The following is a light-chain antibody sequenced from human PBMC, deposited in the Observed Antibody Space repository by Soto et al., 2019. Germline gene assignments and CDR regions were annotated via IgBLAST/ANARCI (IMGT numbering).Light chain of an antibody. CDR1: ISNIGDNH. CDR2: DNN. J-gene: IGLJ2*01. CDR3: GTWDNTMSGLL. Sequence: QSVLTQPPSASAAPGQRVTISCSGTISNIGDNHVSWYQQVPGKAPKLLIYDNNKRPSGIPDRFSGSRSGTSATLVITGLQTGDEADYICGTWDNTMSGLLFGGGTKVTVL. V-gene: IGLV1-51*01.